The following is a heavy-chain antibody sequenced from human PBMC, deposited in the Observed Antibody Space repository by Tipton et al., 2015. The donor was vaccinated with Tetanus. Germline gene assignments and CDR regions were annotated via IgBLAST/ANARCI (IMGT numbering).Heavy chain of an antibody. CDR1: GFTFSTNA. J-gene: IGHJ6*02. Sequence: SLRLSCAASGFTFSTNAMHWVRQAPGKGLEWVAAIWNDGSYKYYADSVKGRFTVSRDNSKNTLYLGMNSLRAEDTAVYYCARVGISQNAYSYVYHGLDVWGQGTTVTVSS. D-gene: IGHD5-18*01. CDR3: ARVGISQNAYSYVYHGLDV. V-gene: IGHV3-33*01. CDR2: IWNDGSYK.